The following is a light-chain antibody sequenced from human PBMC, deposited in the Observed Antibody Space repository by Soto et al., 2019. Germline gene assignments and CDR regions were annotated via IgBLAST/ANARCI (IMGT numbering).Light chain of an antibody. CDR1: QSVSSN. J-gene: IGKJ1*01. CDR2: DAS. Sequence: EKVMTQSPATLSGSPGERATLSCRASQSVSSNLAWYQQKPGKAPRLLIYDASTRATGISARFSGSGSGTEFTLTISSLQSEDFAVYYCQQYNNWPLTFGQGTKVEIK. V-gene: IGKV3-15*01. CDR3: QQYNNWPLT.